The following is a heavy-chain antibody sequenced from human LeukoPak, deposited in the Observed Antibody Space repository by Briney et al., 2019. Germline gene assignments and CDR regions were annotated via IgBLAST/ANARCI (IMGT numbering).Heavy chain of an antibody. J-gene: IGHJ4*02. CDR3: ARVFRGSYGY. CDR2: INHSGST. CDR1: GGSISSSSYY. Sequence: SETLSLTCTVSGGSISSSSYYWGWIRQPPGKGLEWIGEINHSGSTNYNPSLKSRVTISVDTSKNQFYLKLSSVTAADTAVYYCARVFRGSYGYWGQGTLVTVSS. V-gene: IGHV4-39*07. D-gene: IGHD5-12*01.